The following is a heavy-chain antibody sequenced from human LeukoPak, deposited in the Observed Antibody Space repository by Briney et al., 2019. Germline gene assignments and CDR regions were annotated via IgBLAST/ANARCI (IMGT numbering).Heavy chain of an antibody. V-gene: IGHV4-4*07. CDR3: ARDKDGTVTTGYYYYYIDV. CDR2: IYTSGGT. Sequence: LETLSVSCMQPGGSLTSYHRSWIRQTAGKGLEWIGRIYTSGGTNYNPSLKSRVTTSADTSKNQFSLKRSSVTAADTAVYYWARDKDGTVTTGYYYYYIDVWGKGTTVTVSS. D-gene: IGHD4-17*01. CDR1: GGSLTSYH. J-gene: IGHJ6*03.